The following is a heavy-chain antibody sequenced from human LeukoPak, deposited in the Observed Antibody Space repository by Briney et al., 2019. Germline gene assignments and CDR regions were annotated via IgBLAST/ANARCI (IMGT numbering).Heavy chain of an antibody. CDR2: INWNGGIT. CDR3: ASGRDYYDSSGYTAFDY. V-gene: IGHV3-20*03. J-gene: IGHJ4*02. D-gene: IGHD3-22*01. CDR1: GFTFDDYV. Sequence: GGSLRLSSAASGFTFDDYVMSWVRQAPGNGLQCFSGINWNGGITGYADPVKGRFTISRANAKTSLYLQMNSLRAEDTALYYCASGRDYYDSSGYTAFDYWGQGTLVTVSS.